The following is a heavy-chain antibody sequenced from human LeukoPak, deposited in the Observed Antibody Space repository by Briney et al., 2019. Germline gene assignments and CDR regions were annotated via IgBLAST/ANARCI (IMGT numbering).Heavy chain of an antibody. Sequence: PSETLSLTCIVSGDSISSDYWSWIRQPPGKGLEWIGYIYYSGSTNYNPSLKSRVTISVDTSKNKFSLKLSSVAAADTAVYYCARDGRGGHYHYHMDVWGKGTTGTVSS. CDR1: GDSISSDY. J-gene: IGHJ6*03. CDR2: IYYSGST. CDR3: ARDGRGGHYHYHMDV. D-gene: IGHD6-25*01. V-gene: IGHV4-59*01.